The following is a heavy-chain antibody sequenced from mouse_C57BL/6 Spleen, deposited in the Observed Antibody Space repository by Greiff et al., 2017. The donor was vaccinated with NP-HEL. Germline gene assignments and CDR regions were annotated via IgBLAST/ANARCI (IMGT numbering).Heavy chain of an antibody. CDR1: GFSLTSYG. V-gene: IGHV2-2*01. CDR2: IWSGGST. CDR3: ARKGTTVVAHYAMDY. J-gene: IGHJ4*01. D-gene: IGHD1-1*01. Sequence: QVQLQQSGPGLVQPSQSLSITCTVSGFSLTSYGVHWVRQSPGKGLEWLGVIWSGGSTDYNAAFISRLSISKDNSKSQVFFKMNSLQADDTAIYYCARKGTTVVAHYAMDYWGQGTSVTVSS.